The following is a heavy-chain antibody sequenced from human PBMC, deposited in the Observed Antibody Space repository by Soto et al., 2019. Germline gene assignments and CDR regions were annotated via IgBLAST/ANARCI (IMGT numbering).Heavy chain of an antibody. CDR3: AKDPDGSGRNFDY. J-gene: IGHJ4*02. V-gene: IGHV3-23*01. CDR2: ISGSGGTT. CDR1: GFSFSSYA. D-gene: IGHD3-10*01. Sequence: EVQLLESGGGLVQPGGSLRLSCAASGFSFSSYAMNWVRQAPGKGLEWVSGISGSGGTTYYADSVKGRFTISRDKSKNTLYLQMNSGRDDDTAVYYCAKDPDGSGRNFDYWGQGTLVTVSS.